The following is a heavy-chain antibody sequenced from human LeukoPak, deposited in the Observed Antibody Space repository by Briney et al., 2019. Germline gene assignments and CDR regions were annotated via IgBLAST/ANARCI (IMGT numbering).Heavy chain of an antibody. V-gene: IGHV1-18*04. CDR2: ISAYNGNT. CDR1: GYTFTSYG. J-gene: IGHJ5*02. CDR3: ERDLVGYSGYGNSFDP. Sequence: ASVKVSCKASGYTFTSYGIILVRQAPGQGLEWMGWISAYNGNTNYAQKLQGRVTMTKDTSTSTAYMELRSLRSDDAAVYYGERDLVGYSGYGNSFDPWGQGTLVTVSS. D-gene: IGHD5-12*01.